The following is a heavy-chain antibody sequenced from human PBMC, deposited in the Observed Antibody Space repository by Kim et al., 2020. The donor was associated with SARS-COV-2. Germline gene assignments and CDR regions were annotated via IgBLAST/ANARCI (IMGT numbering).Heavy chain of an antibody. D-gene: IGHD3-3*01. CDR3: AKDSLFLSGSPEIESHPGY. V-gene: IGHV3-23*01. Sequence: GRFTNSRDNSKNTLYLQMNSLRAEDTAVYYCAKDSLFLSGSPEIESHPGYWGQGTLVTVSS. J-gene: IGHJ4*02.